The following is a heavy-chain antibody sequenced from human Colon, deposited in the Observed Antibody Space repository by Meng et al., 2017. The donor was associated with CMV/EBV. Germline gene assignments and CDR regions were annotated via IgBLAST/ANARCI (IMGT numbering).Heavy chain of an antibody. D-gene: IGHD3-22*01. V-gene: IGHV1-2*02. CDR1: GYTFPGYY. Sequence: VQLVPAGAEVKKPGASVKVSCKASGYTFPGYYMHWVRQAPGQGLEWMGWINPNSGGTNYAQKFQGRVTMTRDTSISTAYMELSRLRSDDTAVYYCATVSSGYYLYFQHWGQGTLVTVSS. CDR3: ATVSSGYYLYFQH. J-gene: IGHJ1*01. CDR2: INPNSGGT.